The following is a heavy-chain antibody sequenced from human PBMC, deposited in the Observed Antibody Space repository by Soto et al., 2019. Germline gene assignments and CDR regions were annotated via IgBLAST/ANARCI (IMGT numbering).Heavy chain of an antibody. V-gene: IGHV3-30*18. CDR2: ISHDGSRK. D-gene: IGHD6-25*01. Sequence: PGGTLRLTCEASGFSFSTVGMHWVRQAPGQGLERVVLISHDGSRKFYAESVKGRFTVSRDNSRDTVSLEMNGLRPEDTAIYYCAKDRGYINSPVDLWGQGTLVTVSS. CDR3: AKDRGYINSPVDL. J-gene: IGHJ5*02. CDR1: GFSFSTVG.